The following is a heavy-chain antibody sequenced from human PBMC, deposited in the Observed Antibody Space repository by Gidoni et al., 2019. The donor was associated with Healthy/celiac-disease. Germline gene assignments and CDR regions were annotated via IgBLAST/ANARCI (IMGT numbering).Heavy chain of an antibody. CDR1: GGSISSGDYY. CDR2: IYYSGST. J-gene: IGHJ4*02. V-gene: IGHV4-30-4*01. D-gene: IGHD5-18*01. Sequence: QVQLQESGPGLVKPSQTPSPTRTVSGGSISSGDYYWSWIRQPPGKGLEWIGYIYYSGSTYYNPSLKSRVTISVDTSKNQFSLKLSSVTAADTAVYYCASSNSYGDIDYWGQGTLVTVSS. CDR3: ASSNSYGDIDY.